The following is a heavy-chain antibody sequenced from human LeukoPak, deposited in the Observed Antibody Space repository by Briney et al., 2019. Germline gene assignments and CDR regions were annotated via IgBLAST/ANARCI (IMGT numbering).Heavy chain of an antibody. V-gene: IGHV4-34*01. Sequence: SETLSLTCAVYGGSFSGYYWSWIRQPPGKGLEWIGEINHSGSTNYNPSLKSRVTISVDMSKNQFSLKLSSVTAADTAVYYCARGPAPLFDYWGQGTLVTVSS. CDR3: ARGPAPLFDY. CDR2: INHSGST. J-gene: IGHJ4*02. CDR1: GGSFSGYY.